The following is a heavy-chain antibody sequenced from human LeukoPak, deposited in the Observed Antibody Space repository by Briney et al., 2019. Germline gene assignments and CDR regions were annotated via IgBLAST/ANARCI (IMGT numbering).Heavy chain of an antibody. CDR1: GFSFSNYG. CDR2: ISSSSSTV. V-gene: IGHV3-48*04. J-gene: IGHJ6*03. CDR3: ARGGITIFGVVSYMDV. Sequence: GGSLRLSCAASGFSFSNYGMNWVRQAPGKGLEWVSYISSSSSTVYYSDSVKGRFTISRDNAKNSLYLQMNSLRAEDTALYYCARGGITIFGVVSYMDVWGKGTTVTVSS. D-gene: IGHD3-3*01.